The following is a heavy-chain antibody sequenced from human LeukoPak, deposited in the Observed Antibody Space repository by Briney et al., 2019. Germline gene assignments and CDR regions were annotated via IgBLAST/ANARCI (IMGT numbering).Heavy chain of an antibody. CDR3: SRTSSNSIFDY. V-gene: IGHV2-70*11. D-gene: IGHD4-23*01. CDR1: GFSLTPIGMC. CDR2: IDWDDDE. Sequence: ESGPTLVNPTQTLTLTCTFSGFSLTPIGMCVTWIRQPPGKALEWLARIDWDDDEYYSTSLKTRLAISKDTSKIQVILTMTDMDPADTATYYCSRTSSNSIFDYWGQGTLVTAS. J-gene: IGHJ4*02.